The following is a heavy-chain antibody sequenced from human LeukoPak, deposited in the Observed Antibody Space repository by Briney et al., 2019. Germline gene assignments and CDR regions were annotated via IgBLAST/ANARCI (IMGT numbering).Heavy chain of an antibody. J-gene: IGHJ6*02. Sequence: GGSLRLSCAASGFTFSSYAMSWVRQAPGKGLEWVSAISGSGGSTYYADSVKGRFTISRDNSKNTLYLQMNSLRAEDTAVYYCARRTGTTGHYYYGMDVWGQGTTVTVSS. D-gene: IGHD1-1*01. V-gene: IGHV3-23*01. CDR1: GFTFSSYA. CDR3: ARRTGTTGHYYYGMDV. CDR2: ISGSGGST.